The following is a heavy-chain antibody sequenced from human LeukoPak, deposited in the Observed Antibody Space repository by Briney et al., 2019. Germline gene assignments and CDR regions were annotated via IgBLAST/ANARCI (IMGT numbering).Heavy chain of an antibody. J-gene: IGHJ5*02. CDR1: GGTFSSYT. CDR3: AREQCRSTYCFNWFDP. V-gene: IGHV1-69*01. Sequence: SVKVSCKASGGTFSSYTINWVRQAPGQGLEWMGGVIPIFGTANYAQKFQGRVTFTADESTSTAYMELSSLGSEDTAVYYCAREQCRSTYCFNWFDPWGQGTLVTVSS. CDR2: VIPIFGTA. D-gene: IGHD2-21*01.